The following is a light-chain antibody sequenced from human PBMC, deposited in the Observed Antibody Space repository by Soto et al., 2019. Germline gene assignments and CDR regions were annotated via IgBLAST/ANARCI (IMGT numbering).Light chain of an antibody. CDR2: AAS. CDR1: QSVSSAY. Sequence: EIVLTQSPGTLSLSPGERATLSCRASQSVSSAYLAWYQHKPGQPPTLLIYAASSRVTGIPDRFSGSGSGTDFALTISRLAPEDFAVYYCQLYGSSSTWTFGQGTKVEIK. V-gene: IGKV3-20*01. CDR3: QLYGSSSTWT. J-gene: IGKJ1*01.